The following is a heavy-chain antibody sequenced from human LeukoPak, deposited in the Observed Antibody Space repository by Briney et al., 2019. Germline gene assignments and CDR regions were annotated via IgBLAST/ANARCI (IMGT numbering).Heavy chain of an antibody. V-gene: IGHV3-7*01. CDR3: RIGHYGDYA. Sequence: PGGSLRLSCAVSGVTFSSFWMNWVRQAPGKGLECVANIKEDGSEKYYVDSVKGRFTISRDNAKNSLYLQMNSLRDEDTAIYYCRIGHYGDYARDQGTLATVSS. D-gene: IGHD4-17*01. CDR2: IKEDGSEK. CDR1: GVTFSSFW. J-gene: IGHJ4*02.